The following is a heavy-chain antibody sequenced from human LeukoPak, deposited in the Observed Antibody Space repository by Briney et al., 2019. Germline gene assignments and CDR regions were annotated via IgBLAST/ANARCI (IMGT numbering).Heavy chain of an antibody. J-gene: IGHJ4*02. CDR3: AKDGYSSFPYYFDY. D-gene: IGHD6-19*01. Sequence: PGGSVRLSCAASGFTFSSYGMHWVCQAPGKGLEWVAVISYDGSNKYYADSVKGRFTISRDNSKNTLYLQMNSLRAEDTAVYYCAKDGYSSFPYYFDYWGQGTLVTVSS. CDR2: ISYDGSNK. V-gene: IGHV3-30*18. CDR1: GFTFSSYG.